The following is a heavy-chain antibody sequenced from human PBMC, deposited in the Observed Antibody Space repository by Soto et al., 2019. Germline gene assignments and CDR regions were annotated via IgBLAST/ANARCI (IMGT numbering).Heavy chain of an antibody. D-gene: IGHD3-3*01. CDR2: IIPIFGTA. CDR1: GGTFSSYA. Sequence: GASVKVSCKASGGTFSSYAISWVRQAPGQGLEWMGGIIPIFGTANYAQKFQGRVTITADESTSTAYMELSSLRSEDTAVYYCARDPHSHSITIFGGPPPYYYYDGMDVWGQGTTVTVSS. V-gene: IGHV1-69*13. J-gene: IGHJ6*02. CDR3: ARDPHSHSITIFGGPPPYYYYDGMDV.